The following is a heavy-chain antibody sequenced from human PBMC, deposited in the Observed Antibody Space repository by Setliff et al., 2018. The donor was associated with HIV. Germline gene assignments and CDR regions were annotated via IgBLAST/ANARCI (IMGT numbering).Heavy chain of an antibody. J-gene: IGHJ4*02. CDR3: ARVKSGSLGGYVDY. CDR2: MYYSGST. D-gene: IGHD3-10*01. Sequence: PSETLSLTCTVTSGSISSSSYYWGWIRQPPGKGREWIGSMYYSGSTYYSPSLKSRVTMSVDTSKNQFSLKLSSVTAADTAVYYCARVKSGSLGGYVDYWGQGARVTVSS. V-gene: IGHV4-39*07. CDR1: SGSISSSSYY.